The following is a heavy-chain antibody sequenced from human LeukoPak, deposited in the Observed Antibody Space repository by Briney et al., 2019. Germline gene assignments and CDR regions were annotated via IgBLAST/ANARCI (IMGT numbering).Heavy chain of an antibody. CDR3: ARGPPTAQYFQH. CDR2: INPNSGNT. D-gene: IGHD1-1*01. CDR1: GYTFTTYD. J-gene: IGHJ1*01. Sequence: ASVKVSCKASGYTFTTYDINWVRQATGQGLQWMGWINPNSGNTGYAQKFQGRITITRNTSISTVYMELSSLRSEDTAVYYCARGPPTAQYFQHWGQGTLVAVSS. V-gene: IGHV1-8*03.